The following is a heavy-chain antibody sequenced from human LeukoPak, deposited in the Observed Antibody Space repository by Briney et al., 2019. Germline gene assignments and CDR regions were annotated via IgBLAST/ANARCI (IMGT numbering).Heavy chain of an antibody. CDR2: VDPKDGET. J-gene: IGHJ4*02. V-gene: IGHV1-69-2*01. CDR3: ATSLAGHDSSGYYPDY. CDR1: GYTFTNCY. Sequence: ASVKVSCKVSGYTFTNCYMQWMPQAPGKGLEWMGLVDPKDGETIYAEKFQGRVTITADTSTDTAYMELSSLRSEDTAVYYCATSLAGHDSSGYYPDYWGQGTLVTVSS. D-gene: IGHD3-22*01.